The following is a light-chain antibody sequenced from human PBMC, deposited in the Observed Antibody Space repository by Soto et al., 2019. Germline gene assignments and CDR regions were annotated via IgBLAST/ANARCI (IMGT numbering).Light chain of an antibody. CDR3: QQRSNI. CDR2: DAS. CDR1: QSVSSN. Sequence: MVLTQGAATRFVSAGKSAALSCRASQSVSSNLAWYQQKPGQAPRLLIYDASNRATGIPARFSGSGSGTDFSLTISSLEPEDFAVYYCQQRSNIFGPGTKVDIK. V-gene: IGKV3-11*01. J-gene: IGKJ3*01.